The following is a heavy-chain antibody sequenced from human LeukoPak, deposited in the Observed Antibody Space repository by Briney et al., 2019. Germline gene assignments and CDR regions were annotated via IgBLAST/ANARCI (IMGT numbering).Heavy chain of an antibody. V-gene: IGHV1-46*01. CDR3: ANSGGGSYEDWFDP. CDR1: GYTFTGYY. J-gene: IGHJ5*02. Sequence: ASVKVSCKASGYTFTGYYLHWVRQAPGQGLEWMGFINPSGGSTSYAQKFQGRVTMTRDTSTSTVYMGLSSLRSEDTAMYYCANSGGGSYEDWFDPWGQGTLVTVSS. D-gene: IGHD1-26*01. CDR2: INPSGGST.